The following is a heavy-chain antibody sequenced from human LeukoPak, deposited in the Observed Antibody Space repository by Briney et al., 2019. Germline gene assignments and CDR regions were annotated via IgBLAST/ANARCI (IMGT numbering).Heavy chain of an antibody. J-gene: IGHJ4*02. D-gene: IGHD6-13*01. CDR3: ARAVISSSWYV. CDR1: GGSISGSSYY. V-gene: IGHV4-39*07. CDR2: INHSGST. Sequence: SETLSLTCTVSGGSISGSSYYWGWIRQPPGKGLEWIGEINHSGSTNYNPSLKSRVTISVDTSKNQFSLKLSSVTAADTAVYYCARAVISSSWYVWGQGTLVTVSS.